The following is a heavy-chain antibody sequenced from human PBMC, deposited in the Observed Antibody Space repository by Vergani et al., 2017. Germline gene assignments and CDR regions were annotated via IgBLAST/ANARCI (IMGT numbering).Heavy chain of an antibody. J-gene: IGHJ5*02. CDR1: GFTFNEYW. D-gene: IGHD3-3*01. V-gene: IGHV3-74*01. CDR2: MNGDGDTI. CDR3: ARARKFRFGVVWENWFDP. Sequence: EVELVESGGGLVQPGGSLRLSCAASGFTFNEYWMHWARQVPGKGLVWVSGMNGDGDTISYADSVKGRFTISRDNAKNTLFLQMNSLRAEDTAVYYCARARKFRFGVVWENWFDPWGQETLVTVSS.